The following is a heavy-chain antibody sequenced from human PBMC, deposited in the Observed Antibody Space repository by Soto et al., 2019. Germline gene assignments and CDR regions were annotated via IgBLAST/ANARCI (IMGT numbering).Heavy chain of an antibody. CDR1: GGSISGYY. D-gene: IGHD2-15*01. CDR3: ARDSCSGGSCYAPFDAFDI. V-gene: IGHV4-59*01. J-gene: IGHJ3*02. Sequence: QVQLQESGPGLVKPSETLSLTCTVSGGSISGYYWSWIRQPPGKGLEWIGYIYYTGSTNYNPSLKSRVTISRDTSKNQFSLKLSSVTAADTAVYYCARDSCSGGSCYAPFDAFDIWGQGTMVSVSS. CDR2: IYYTGST.